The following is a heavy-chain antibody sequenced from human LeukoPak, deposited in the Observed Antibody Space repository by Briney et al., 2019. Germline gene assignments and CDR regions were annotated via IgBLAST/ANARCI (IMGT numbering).Heavy chain of an antibody. CDR3: ARNHGSGRGEWFDP. CDR1: GDSISGYF. CDR2: IYYSVST. Sequence: PSETLSLTCTVSGDSISGYFWSWIRQPPGKGLEWIGYIYYSVSTKYNPSLKSRVTISVDTSKNQFSLKMSSVTAADTAVYYCARNHGSGRGEWFDPWGQGTLVTVSS. V-gene: IGHV4-59*01. J-gene: IGHJ5*02. D-gene: IGHD3-10*01.